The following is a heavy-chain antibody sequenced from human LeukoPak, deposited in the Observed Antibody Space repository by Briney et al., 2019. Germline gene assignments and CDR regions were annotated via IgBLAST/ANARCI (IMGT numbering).Heavy chain of an antibody. Sequence: SETLSLTCTVSGGSISSYYWSWIRQPPGKELEWIGYIYYSGSTNYNPSLKSRVTISVDTSKNQFSLKLSSVTAADTAVYYCARVSKGLQPTYWGQGTLVTVSS. CDR1: GGSISSYY. CDR3: ARVSKGLQPTY. V-gene: IGHV4-59*01. D-gene: IGHD4-11*01. J-gene: IGHJ4*02. CDR2: IYYSGST.